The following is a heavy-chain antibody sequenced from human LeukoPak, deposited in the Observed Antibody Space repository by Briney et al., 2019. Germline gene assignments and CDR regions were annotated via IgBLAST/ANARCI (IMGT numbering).Heavy chain of an antibody. D-gene: IGHD3-16*02. Sequence: GESLKISCKGSGYSFTTYWIAWVRQMPGKGLEWMGIIYPRDSDIRYSPPFQGQVTISADKSISTAYLQWNSLKASDTAMYYCARMIGLGEVSPYFDYWGQGSLVAVSS. J-gene: IGHJ4*02. CDR2: IYPRDSDI. V-gene: IGHV5-51*01. CDR3: ARMIGLGEVSPYFDY. CDR1: GYSFTTYW.